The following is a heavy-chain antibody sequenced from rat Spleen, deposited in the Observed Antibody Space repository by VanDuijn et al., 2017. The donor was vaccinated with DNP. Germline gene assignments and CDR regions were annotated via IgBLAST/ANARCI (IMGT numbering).Heavy chain of an antibody. J-gene: IGHJ2*01. CDR3: ATGGSPYYFDY. V-gene: IGHV5S10*01. Sequence: EVQLVESGGGLVQPGRSLKLSCAASGFTFSAYNMAWVRQAPKKGLEWVATIVYDGSRTYYRDSVKGRFTISRDSVKSTLYLQMDSLRSEDTATYYCATGGSPYYFDYWGQGVMVTVSS. CDR2: IVYDGSRT. CDR1: GFTFSAYN. D-gene: IGHD5-1*01.